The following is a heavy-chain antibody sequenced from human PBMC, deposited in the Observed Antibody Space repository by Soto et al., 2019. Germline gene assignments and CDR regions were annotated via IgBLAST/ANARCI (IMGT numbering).Heavy chain of an antibody. CDR1: GFGLSTYA. CDR2: RSANSGNT. J-gene: IGHJ4*02. D-gene: IGHD2-21*02. Sequence: ELQLLESGAGFVQPGGSLRLSCTASGFGLSTYAISGVRQAPGKGLEWVPVRSANSGNTDYADSVKGRFTISRDKSENTVFLQMNRLRAEDTAVYYCALPSCGGDCYSPFDYWGQGTLVTVSS. CDR3: ALPSCGGDCYSPFDY. V-gene: IGHV3-23*01.